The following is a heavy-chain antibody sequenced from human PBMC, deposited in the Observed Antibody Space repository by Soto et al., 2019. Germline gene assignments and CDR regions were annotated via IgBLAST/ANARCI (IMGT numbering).Heavy chain of an antibody. J-gene: IGHJ4*02. V-gene: IGHV4-31*03. CDR2: IYYSGST. D-gene: IGHD4-17*01. Sequence: SETLSLTCTVSGGSISSGGYYWSWIRQHPGKGLEWIGYIYYSGSTYYNPSLKSRVTISVDTSKNQFSLKLSSVTAADTAVYYCARDLGGDFTHFDYWGQGTLVTVSS. CDR1: GGSISSGGYY. CDR3: ARDLGGDFTHFDY.